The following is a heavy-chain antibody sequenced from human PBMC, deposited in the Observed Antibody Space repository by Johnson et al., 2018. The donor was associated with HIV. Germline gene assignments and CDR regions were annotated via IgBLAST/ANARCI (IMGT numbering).Heavy chain of an antibody. V-gene: IGHV3-30*04. J-gene: IGHJ3*02. Sequence: QVQLVESGGGVVQPGRSLRLSCAVSGFTFNNYPMHWVRQAPGKGLEWVAVISYDGNNKYYADSVKGRFTISRDNSKNTLYLQMNSLRAEDTALYYCAKGGIATRFFDIWGQGTMVTVSS. CDR1: GFTFNNYP. CDR3: AKGGIATRFFDI. CDR2: ISYDGNNK. D-gene: IGHD6-6*01.